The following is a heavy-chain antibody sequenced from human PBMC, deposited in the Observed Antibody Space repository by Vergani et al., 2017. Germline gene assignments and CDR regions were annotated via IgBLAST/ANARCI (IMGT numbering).Heavy chain of an antibody. CDR1: GGSFSGYY. Sequence: QVQLQQWGAGLLKPSETLSLTCAVYGGSFSGYYWSWIRQPPGKGLEWIGEINHGGSTNYNPSLKRRVTLSVDTAKNQFSLKLSSVTAADTAVYYCARGPGGYGGNSDYWGQGTLVTVSS. J-gene: IGHJ4*02. CDR2: INHGGST. D-gene: IGHD4-23*01. V-gene: IGHV4-34*01. CDR3: ARGPGGYGGNSDY.